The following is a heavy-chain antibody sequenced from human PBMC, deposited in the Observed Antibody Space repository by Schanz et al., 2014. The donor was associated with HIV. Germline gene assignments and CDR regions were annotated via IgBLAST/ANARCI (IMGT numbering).Heavy chain of an antibody. CDR2: ITSSSSYI. V-gene: IGHV3-21*01. D-gene: IGHD6-13*01. Sequence: VQLVESGGGVVQPGRSQRLSCAASGITLSGYGMHWVRQAPGKGLEWVASITSSSSYIYYADSVKGRFTISRDNAKNSVYLQMNSLRAEDTAVFYCATDFSSSWFFDNWGQGDLLTVTT. CDR1: GITLSGYG. CDR3: ATDFSSSWFFDN. J-gene: IGHJ4*02.